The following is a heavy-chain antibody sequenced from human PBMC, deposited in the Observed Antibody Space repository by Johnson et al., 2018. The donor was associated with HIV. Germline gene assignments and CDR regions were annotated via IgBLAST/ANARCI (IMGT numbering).Heavy chain of an antibody. D-gene: IGHD2-2*01. CDR3: TTDLVPAAKEPVVVGGAFDI. CDR2: IKSQTDCGTT. J-gene: IGHJ3*02. CDR1: GFTFHNAW. V-gene: IGHV3-15*01. Sequence: VQLVESGGGLVKPGGSLRLSCAASGFTFHNAWKSWVRQAPGEGLEWVGRIKSQTDCGTTNYAAPVKGRFTIPRDVSKNTLYLQMNSLKTEDTAVYYCTTDLVPAAKEPVVVGGAFDIWGQGTMVTVSS.